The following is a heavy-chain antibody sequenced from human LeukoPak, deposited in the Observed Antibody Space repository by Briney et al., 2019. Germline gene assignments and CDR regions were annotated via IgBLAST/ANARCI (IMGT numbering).Heavy chain of an antibody. CDR3: AGDSDYGGYSRFEY. CDR2: ISGDTTAT. D-gene: IGHD4-23*01. V-gene: IGHV3-23*01. J-gene: IGHJ4*02. Sequence: GGSLRLSCAASGFTFSSAMTWVRQAPGKGLEWVSTISGDTTATWYADSVKGRFTISRDNSKNTLYLQMNSLRGEDTAVYYCAGDSDYGGYSRFEYWGQGTLVSVSS. CDR1: GFTFSSA.